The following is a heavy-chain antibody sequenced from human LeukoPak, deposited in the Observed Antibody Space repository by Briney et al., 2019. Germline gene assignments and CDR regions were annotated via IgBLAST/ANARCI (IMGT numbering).Heavy chain of an antibody. V-gene: IGHV3-74*01. CDR3: ARDRGSTDFDY. CDR1: GFTFSRHW. J-gene: IGHJ4*02. Sequence: PGGSLRLPCAASGFTFSRHWMHWVRQAPGKGLVWVSRINSDESSTSYADSVKGRFTISRDNAKNTLYLQMNSLRAEDTAVYYCARDRGSTDFDYWGQGTLVTVSS. CDR2: INSDESST. D-gene: IGHD3-10*01.